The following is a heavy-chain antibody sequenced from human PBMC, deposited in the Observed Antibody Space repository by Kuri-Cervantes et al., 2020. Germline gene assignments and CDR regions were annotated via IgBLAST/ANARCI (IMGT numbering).Heavy chain of an antibody. Sequence: GESLKISCAASGFTFSDYYMNWVRQTPGKGLEWMAFIRYEGSSKFYADSVKGRFTISRDNSKNTLFLQMNSLRAEDTAVYYCARQGIVVVVAATLGRGAFDIWGQGTMVTVSS. CDR1: GFTFSDYY. CDR3: ARQGIVVVVAATLGRGAFDI. J-gene: IGHJ3*02. CDR2: IRYEGSSK. D-gene: IGHD2-15*01. V-gene: IGHV3-33*08.